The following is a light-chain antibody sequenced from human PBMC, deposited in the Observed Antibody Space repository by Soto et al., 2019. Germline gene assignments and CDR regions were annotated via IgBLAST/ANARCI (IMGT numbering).Light chain of an antibody. CDR1: QRISSY. J-gene: IGKJ5*01. CDR3: QQRYRTPPIP. CDR2: AAS. V-gene: IGKV1-39*01. Sequence: DIHMTQTPSYLSAALGDRGTITCRASQRISSYLNWYQQKPVKAPKLLIYAASVLQSWFPSRFSRSGSGTDFTLTISGLQPEEIATYYSQQRYRTPPIPFGQGTRLEIK.